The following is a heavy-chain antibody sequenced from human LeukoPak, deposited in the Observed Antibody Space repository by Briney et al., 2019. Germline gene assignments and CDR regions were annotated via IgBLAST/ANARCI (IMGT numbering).Heavy chain of an antibody. CDR3: ASYIAAAGGDNWFDP. Sequence: SQTLSLTCAISGDSVSSNSAAWNWIRQSPSRGLEWLGRTYYRSKWYNDYAVSVKSRITINPDTSKNQFSLQLSSVTPEDTAVYYCASYIAAAGGDNWFDPWGQGTLVTVSS. V-gene: IGHV6-1*01. D-gene: IGHD6-13*01. CDR2: TYYRSKWYN. J-gene: IGHJ5*02. CDR1: GDSVSSNSAA.